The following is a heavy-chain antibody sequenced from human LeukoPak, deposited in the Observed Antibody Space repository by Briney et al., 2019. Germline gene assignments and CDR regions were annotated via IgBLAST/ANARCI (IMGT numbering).Heavy chain of an antibody. CDR2: ISYDGSNK. CDR3: ARAPPGSSGGYFDY. J-gene: IGHJ4*02. CDR1: GFTFSSYG. Sequence: GGSLRLSCAASGFTFSSYGMHWVRQAPGKGLEWVAVISYDGSNKYYADSVKGRFTISRDNSKNTLYLQMNNLRAEDTAVYYCARAPPGSSGGYFDYWGQGTLVTVSS. D-gene: IGHD2-8*02. V-gene: IGHV3-30*03.